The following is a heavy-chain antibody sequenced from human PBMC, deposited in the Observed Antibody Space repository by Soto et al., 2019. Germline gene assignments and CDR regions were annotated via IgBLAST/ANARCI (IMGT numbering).Heavy chain of an antibody. V-gene: IGHV1-69*01. J-gene: IGHJ6*02. CDR3: ARSQGSSTSLEIYYYYYYGMDV. CDR1: GGTFSSYA. Sequence: VQLVQSGAEVKKPGSSVKVSCKASGGTFSSYAISWVRQAPGQGLEWMGGIIPISDTTNYAQKFQGRVTITAAESTTTAYMELSSLRSEDTAVYYCARSQGSSTSLEIYYYYYYGMDVWGQGTTVTVSS. CDR2: IIPISDTT. D-gene: IGHD2-2*01.